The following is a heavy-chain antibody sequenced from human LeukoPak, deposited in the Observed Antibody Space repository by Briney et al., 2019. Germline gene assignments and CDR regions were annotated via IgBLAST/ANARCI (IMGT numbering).Heavy chain of an antibody. CDR3: ARALYCSGGSCYAYYGMDV. CDR1: GYTFTSYG. CDR2: ISAYNGNT. V-gene: IGHV1-18*01. Sequence: ASVKVSCKASGYTFTSYGISWVRQAPGQGLEWMGWISAYNGNTNYVQKLQGRVTMTTDTSTSTAYMELRSLRSDDTAVYYCARALYCSGGSCYAYYGMDVWGQGTTVTVSS. D-gene: IGHD2-15*01. J-gene: IGHJ6*02.